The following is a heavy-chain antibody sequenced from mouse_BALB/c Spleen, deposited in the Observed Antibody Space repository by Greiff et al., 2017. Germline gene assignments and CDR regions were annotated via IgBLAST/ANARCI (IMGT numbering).Heavy chain of an antibody. CDR3: ARGTITYAMDY. CDR1: GFTLSSSA. CDR2: ISSGGSYT. J-gene: IGHJ4*01. V-gene: IGHV5-9-4*01. D-gene: IGHD2-4*01. Sequence: EVSLMESGGGLVKPGGSLKLSCAASGFTLSSSALSWVCQSPVKRLEWVAEISSGGSYTYYPDTVTGRFTISRDNAKNTLYLEMSSLRSEDTAMYYCARGTITYAMDYWGQGTSVTVSS.